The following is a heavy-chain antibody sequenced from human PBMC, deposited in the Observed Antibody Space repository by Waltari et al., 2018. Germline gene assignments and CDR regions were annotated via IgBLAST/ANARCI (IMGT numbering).Heavy chain of an antibody. CDR3: ARVLGVTTNDY. CDR2: ISYDGSNK. J-gene: IGHJ4*02. CDR1: GFTFRSNA. V-gene: IGHV3-30-3*01. Sequence: QVQLVESGGGVVQPGRSLRLSCAASGFTFRSNAMHWVRQAPGKGLEWVAVISYDGSNKYYADSVKGRFTISRDNSKNTLYLQMNSLRAEDTAVYYCARVLGVTTNDYWGQGTLVTVSS. D-gene: IGHD4-17*01.